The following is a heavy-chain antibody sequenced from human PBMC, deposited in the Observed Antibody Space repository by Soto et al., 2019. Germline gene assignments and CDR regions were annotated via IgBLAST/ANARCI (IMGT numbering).Heavy chain of an antibody. CDR2: LYDVDGS. J-gene: IGHJ3*01. D-gene: IGHD1-1*01. Sequence: DVQLVESGGGLIQPGESLRLSCVAFGFTISGKKYVAWVRQAPGKGLEWVSALYDVDGSFYADSVKGRFTTSSDSSKTTGYLQMNDLRPDDTAGYYCATWHEREHAYDVWGQGTTVTVSS. V-gene: IGHV3-53*01. CDR1: GFTISGKKY. CDR3: ATWHEREHAYDV.